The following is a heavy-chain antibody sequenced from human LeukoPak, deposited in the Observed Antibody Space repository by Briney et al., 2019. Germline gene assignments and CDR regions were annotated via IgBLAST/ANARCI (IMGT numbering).Heavy chain of an antibody. Sequence: PSETLSLTCTVSGGSISSGGYYWSWIRQPPGKGLEWIGYIYHSGSTYYNPSLKSRVTISVDTSKNQFSLKLSSVTAADTAVYYCARDPGHCSGGSCYPRGFDYWGQGTLVTVSS. V-gene: IGHV4-30-2*01. D-gene: IGHD2-15*01. CDR2: IYHSGST. CDR1: GGSISSGGYY. CDR3: ARDPGHCSGGSCYPRGFDY. J-gene: IGHJ4*02.